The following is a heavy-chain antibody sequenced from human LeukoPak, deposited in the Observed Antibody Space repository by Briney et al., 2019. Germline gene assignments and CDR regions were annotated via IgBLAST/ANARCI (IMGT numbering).Heavy chain of an antibody. CDR3: ARYPYMYYFDY. V-gene: IGHV4-59*01. CDR2: IYYSGST. J-gene: IGHJ4*02. D-gene: IGHD4-11*01. Sequence: NPSETLSRNCTVSGGSISSYYWSWIPPPPGKGLEWIGYIYYSGSTNYNPSLKSRVTLSVDTSKNQFSLKLSSVTAADTAVYYCARYPYMYYFDYWGQGTLVTVSS. CDR1: GGSISSYY.